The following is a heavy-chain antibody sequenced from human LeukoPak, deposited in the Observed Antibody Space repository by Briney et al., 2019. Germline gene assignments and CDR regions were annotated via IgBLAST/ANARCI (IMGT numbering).Heavy chain of an antibody. D-gene: IGHD3-10*01. Sequence: AGGSLRLSCVVSGITLSNYGMSWVRQAPGKGLEWVSGISGSGGTNYADSVKGRFTISRDNSKNTLYLQMNSLRAEDTAVYFCAKRGIVIRAVILIGFHKEAHYFDYWGQGTLVTVSS. CDR3: AKRGIVIRAVILIGFHKEAHYFDY. CDR2: ISGSGGT. J-gene: IGHJ4*02. V-gene: IGHV3-23*01. CDR1: GITLSNYG.